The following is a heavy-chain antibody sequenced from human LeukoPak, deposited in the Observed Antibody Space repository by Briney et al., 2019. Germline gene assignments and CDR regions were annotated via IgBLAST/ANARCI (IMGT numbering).Heavy chain of an antibody. D-gene: IGHD6-19*01. J-gene: IGHJ4*02. V-gene: IGHV3-21*01. Sequence: RGSLRLSCAASGFAFDSYSMNWVRQAPGKGLEWVSSISTSISYIYYADSVKGRFTISRDNAKNSLYLQMNSLRAEDTAVYYCARAIFSSGWYLVDYWGQGTLVTVSS. CDR3: ARAIFSSGWYLVDY. CDR2: ISTSISYI. CDR1: GFAFDSYS.